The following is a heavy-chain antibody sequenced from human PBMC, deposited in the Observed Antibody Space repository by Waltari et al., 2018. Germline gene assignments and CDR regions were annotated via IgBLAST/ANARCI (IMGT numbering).Heavy chain of an antibody. Sequence: EVQLVESGGGLVQPGRSLRLSCAASGFTFDDYAMHWVRQAPGKGLEGVSGISLNSGSIGYADSVKGRFTISRDNAKNSLYLQMNSLRAEDTALYYCAKDINDSSGGTIDYWGQGTLVTVSS. CDR3: AKDINDSSGGTIDY. V-gene: IGHV3-9*01. J-gene: IGHJ4*02. CDR2: ISLNSGSI. D-gene: IGHD6-6*01. CDR1: GFTFDDYA.